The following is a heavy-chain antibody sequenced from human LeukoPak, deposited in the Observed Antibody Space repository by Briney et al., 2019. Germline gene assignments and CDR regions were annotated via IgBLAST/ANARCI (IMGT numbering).Heavy chain of an antibody. J-gene: IGHJ4*02. CDR2: INPNSGGT. CDR1: GYTFTGYY. D-gene: IGHD3-10*01. CDR3: ARGLWFGEYYFDY. V-gene: IGHV1-2*04. Sequence: GASVKVSCKASGYTFTGYYMHWVRQAPGQGLEWMGWINPNSGGTNYAQKFQGWVTMTRDMSISTAYMELSRLRSDDTAVYYCARGLWFGEYYFDYWGQGTLVTVSS.